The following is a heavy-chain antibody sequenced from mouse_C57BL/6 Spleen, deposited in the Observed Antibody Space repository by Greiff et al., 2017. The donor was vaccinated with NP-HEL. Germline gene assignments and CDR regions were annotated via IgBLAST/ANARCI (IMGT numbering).Heavy chain of an antibody. CDR2: IWSGGST. V-gene: IGHV2-2*01. CDR1: GFSLTSYG. Sequence: QVHVKQSGPGLVQPSQSLSITCTVSGFSLTSYGVHWVRQSPGKGLEWLGVIWSGGSTDYNAAFISRLSISKDNSKSQVFFKMNSLQADDTAIYYCARNGKKAWFAYWGQGTLVTVSA. CDR3: ARNGKKAWFAY. D-gene: IGHD4-1*01. J-gene: IGHJ3*01.